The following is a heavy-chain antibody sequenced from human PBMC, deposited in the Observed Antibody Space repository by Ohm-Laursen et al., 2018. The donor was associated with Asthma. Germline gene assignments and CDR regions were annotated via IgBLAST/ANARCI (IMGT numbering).Heavy chain of an antibody. CDR3: AKNISVATVDY. V-gene: IGHV3-23*01. CDR1: GFTFSSYA. J-gene: IGHJ4*02. CDR2: ISGSGGST. D-gene: IGHD5-12*01. Sequence: SLRLSCAASGFTFSSYAMNWVRQSPGKGLEWVSAISGSGGSTYYAASVKGRFTISRDNSKNTLYLQMNSLRAEDTAVYYCAKNISVATVDYWGQGALVTVSS.